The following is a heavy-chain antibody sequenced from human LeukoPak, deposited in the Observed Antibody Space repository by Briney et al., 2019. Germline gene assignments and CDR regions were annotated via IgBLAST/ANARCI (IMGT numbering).Heavy chain of an antibody. V-gene: IGHV4-59*01. CDR2: IYYGGGT. CDR1: GASIRSYF. J-gene: IGHJ5*01. D-gene: IGHD4-17*01. CDR3: ARERGDYDSDNWFDS. Sequence: PSETLSFTCTVSGASIRSYFWSWIRQPPGKGLEWIGYIYYGGGTNYNPSFESRITISVDTSKNQTSLNLTSVTASDTAIYYCARERGDYDSDNWFDSWGQGTLVTVYS.